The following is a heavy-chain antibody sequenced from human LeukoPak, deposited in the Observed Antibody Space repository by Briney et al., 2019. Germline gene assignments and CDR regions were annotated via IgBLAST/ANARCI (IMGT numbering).Heavy chain of an antibody. Sequence: ASVKVSCKASGYTFTGYYMHWVRQAPGQGLEWMGIINPSGGSTSYAQKFQGRVTMTRDTSISTAYMELSRLRSDDTALYFCARGHYYSDITFPLHYWGQGTLVTVSS. CDR3: ARGHYYSDITFPLHY. J-gene: IGHJ4*02. CDR1: GYTFTGYY. V-gene: IGHV1-46*01. CDR2: INPSGGST. D-gene: IGHD3-22*01.